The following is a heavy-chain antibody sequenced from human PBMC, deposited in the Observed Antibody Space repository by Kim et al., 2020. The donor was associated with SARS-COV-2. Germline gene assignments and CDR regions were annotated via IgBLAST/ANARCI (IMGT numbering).Heavy chain of an antibody. CDR3: ARTKLGY. J-gene: IGHJ4*02. Sequence: SGGSTYYADSVKGRFTISRDNSKNTLYLQMNSLRAEDTAVYYCARTKLGYWGQGTLVTVSS. V-gene: IGHV3-23*01. CDR2: SGGST.